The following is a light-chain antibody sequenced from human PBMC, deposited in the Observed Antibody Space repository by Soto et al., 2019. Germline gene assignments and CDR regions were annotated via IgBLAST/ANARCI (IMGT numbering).Light chain of an antibody. V-gene: IGKV3D-15*01. CDR3: QQYNSISLLT. Sequence: EIVLTQSPATLSSFPGARLTLSCRASQYINTRLAWYQHRPGQAPRLLIYQTSLRAAGIPARFSASGSGTDLTLTISSLQPDDFATYYCQQYNSISLLTFGGGTKVDIK. J-gene: IGKJ4*01. CDR2: QTS. CDR1: QYINTR.